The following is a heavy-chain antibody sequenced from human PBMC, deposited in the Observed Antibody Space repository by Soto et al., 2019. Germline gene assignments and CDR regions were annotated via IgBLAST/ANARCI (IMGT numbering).Heavy chain of an antibody. V-gene: IGHV4-59*01. D-gene: IGHD3-10*01. CDR1: GVSISSYY. CDR3: ARASSRRGPYYYDP. J-gene: IGHJ5*02. CDR2: IYYGGST. Sequence: SETLSLTCTVSGVSISSYYWNWFRQPPGKGLEWIGYIYYGGSTNYNPSLKSRVTISVDTSKNQFSLKLSSVAAADTAVYYCARASSRRGPYYYDPWGQGTLVTVSS.